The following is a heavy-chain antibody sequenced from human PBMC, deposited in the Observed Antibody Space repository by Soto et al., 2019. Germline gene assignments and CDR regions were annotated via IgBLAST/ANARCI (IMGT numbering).Heavy chain of an antibody. CDR2: INPNSGGT. V-gene: IGHV1-2*04. CDR1: GYTFTGYY. Sequence: ASVKVSCKASGYTFTGYYMHWVRQAPGQGLEWMGWINPNSGGTNYAQKFQGWVTMTRDTSISTAYMELSRLRSDDTAVYYCARMADSGYDLNAFDIWGQGTMVTVS. CDR3: ARMADSGYDLNAFDI. D-gene: IGHD5-12*01. J-gene: IGHJ3*02.